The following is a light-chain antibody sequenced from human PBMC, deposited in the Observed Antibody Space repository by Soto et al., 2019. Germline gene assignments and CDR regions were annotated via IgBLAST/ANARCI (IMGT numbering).Light chain of an antibody. CDR3: QQYNSYWT. Sequence: DIQITQSPSTLSASVLDIVAVIFPASQSISTWLAWHQQTPGKAPKLLIYDASSLESGVPSRCSGSGSGTEFTLTISSLQTDDFATYYCQQYNSYWTFGQGTKVDIK. J-gene: IGKJ1*01. V-gene: IGKV1-5*02. CDR2: DAS. CDR1: QSISTW.